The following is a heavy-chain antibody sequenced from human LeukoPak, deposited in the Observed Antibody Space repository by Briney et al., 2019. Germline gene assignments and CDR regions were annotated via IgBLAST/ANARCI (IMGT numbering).Heavy chain of an antibody. D-gene: IGHD2-8*01. V-gene: IGHV1-46*01. CDR2: INPSGGST. CDR1: GGTFSSYA. Sequence: ASVKVSCKASGGTFSSYAISWVRQAPGQGLEWMGIINPSGGSTSYAQKFQGRVTMTRDTSTSTVYMELSSLRSEDTAVYYCARGPSILMVYAIVVDDYYYGMDVWGQGTTVTVSS. J-gene: IGHJ6*02. CDR3: ARGPSILMVYAIVVDDYYYGMDV.